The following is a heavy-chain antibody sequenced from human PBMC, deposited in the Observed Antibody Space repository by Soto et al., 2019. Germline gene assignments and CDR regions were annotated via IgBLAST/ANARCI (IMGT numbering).Heavy chain of an antibody. Sequence: QVQLVESGGGVVQPGRSLRLSCAASGFTFSSYGMHWVRQAPGKGLEWVAVIWYDGSNKYYADSVKGRFTVSRDNSKNTLYLQMNSLRAEDTAVYYCASTRDEYTTNWPAFDYWGQGTLVTVSS. J-gene: IGHJ4*02. CDR3: ASTRDEYTTNWPAFDY. D-gene: IGHD6-13*01. CDR1: GFTFSSYG. V-gene: IGHV3-33*01. CDR2: IWYDGSNK.